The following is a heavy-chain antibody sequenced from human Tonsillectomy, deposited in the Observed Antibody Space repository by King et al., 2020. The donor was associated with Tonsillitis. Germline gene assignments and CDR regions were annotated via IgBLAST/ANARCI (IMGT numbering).Heavy chain of an antibody. D-gene: IGHD7-27*01. CDR1: AGSISAYY. V-gene: IGHV4-59*01. CDR3: ARDNWGLRSGNASYYFDY. Sequence: QLQESGPGLVKPSETVSLTCTVSAGSISAYYWSWIRQPPGKGLEWIGYIYFTGSTNYNSSLKSRVTISVDRSKNQFSLKLSSVTAADTAIYYCARDNWGLRSGNASYYFDYWGQGTPVTVSS. J-gene: IGHJ4*02. CDR2: IYFTGST.